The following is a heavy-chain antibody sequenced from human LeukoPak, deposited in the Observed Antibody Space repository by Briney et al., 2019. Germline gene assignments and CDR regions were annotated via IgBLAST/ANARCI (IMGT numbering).Heavy chain of an antibody. V-gene: IGHV4-59*12. D-gene: IGHD4-11*01. J-gene: IGHJ6*03. CDR1: GGSISSYY. Sequence: SETLSLTCTVSGGSISSYYWTWIRQPPGKGLEWIGYIYYSGSTYYNPSLKSRVTISVDTSKNQFSLKLSSVTAADTAVYYCARDVTSYYYYMDVWGKGTTVTVSS. CDR3: ARDVTSYYYYMDV. CDR2: IYYSGST.